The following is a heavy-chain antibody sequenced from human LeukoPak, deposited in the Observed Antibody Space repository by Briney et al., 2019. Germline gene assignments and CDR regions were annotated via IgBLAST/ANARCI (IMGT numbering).Heavy chain of an antibody. CDR1: GFTFSSYG. Sequence: GRSLRLSCAASGFTFSSYGMHWVRQAPGKGLEWVAVIWYDGSNKYYADSVKGRFTISRDNSKNTLYLQMNSLRAEDTAVYYCAKDRPTVGNNWFDPWGQGTLVTVSS. CDR3: AKDRPTVGNNWFDP. V-gene: IGHV3-33*06. D-gene: IGHD4-11*01. CDR2: IWYDGSNK. J-gene: IGHJ5*02.